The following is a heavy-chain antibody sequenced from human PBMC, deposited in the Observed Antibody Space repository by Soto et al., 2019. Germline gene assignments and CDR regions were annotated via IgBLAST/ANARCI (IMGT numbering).Heavy chain of an antibody. CDR3: ARESYCGGDCYTPMAEYFQH. J-gene: IGHJ1*01. V-gene: IGHV3-48*02. CDR1: GFTFSSYS. D-gene: IGHD2-21*02. Sequence: GGSLRLSCAASGFTFSSYSMNWVRQAPGKGLEWVSYISSSSSTIYYADSVKGRFTISRDNAKNSLYLQMNSLRDEDTAVYYCARESYCGGDCYTPMAEYFQHWGQGTL. CDR2: ISSSSSTI.